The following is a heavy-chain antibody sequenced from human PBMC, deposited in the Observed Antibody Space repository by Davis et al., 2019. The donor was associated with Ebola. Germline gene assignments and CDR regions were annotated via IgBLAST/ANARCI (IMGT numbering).Heavy chain of an antibody. CDR2: IWYDGSNK. D-gene: IGHD4-17*01. CDR3: ARVAYGDTWRWFDP. V-gene: IGHV3-33*01. Sequence: GESLKISCAASGFTFSSYGMHWVRQAPGKGLEWVAFIWYDGSNKYYADSVKGRFTISRDNSKNTLYLQMNSLRAEDTAVYYCARVAYGDTWRWFDPWGQGTLVTVSS. CDR1: GFTFSSYG. J-gene: IGHJ5*02.